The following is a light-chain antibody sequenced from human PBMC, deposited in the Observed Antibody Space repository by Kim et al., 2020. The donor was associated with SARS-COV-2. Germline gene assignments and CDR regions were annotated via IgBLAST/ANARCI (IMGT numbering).Light chain of an antibody. CDR3: QQANSFPYT. J-gene: IGKJ2*01. CDR2: AAS. CDR1: QGIRSW. V-gene: IGKV1-12*01. Sequence: SASVGDRVPITCRASQGIRSWLAWYQQKPVKAPKLLIYAASSLQSGVPSRFGGSGSGTDFTLTISSLQPEDFATDYCQQANSFPYTFGQGTKLEI.